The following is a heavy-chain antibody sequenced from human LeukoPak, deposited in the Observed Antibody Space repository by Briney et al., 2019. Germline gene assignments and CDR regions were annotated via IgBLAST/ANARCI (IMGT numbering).Heavy chain of an antibody. CDR1: GFTFSDYY. J-gene: IGHJ4*02. CDR2: ISSSDTTI. D-gene: IGHD2-2*01. V-gene: IGHV3-11*01. CDR3: ARGLPATLLDY. Sequence: GGSLRLSCVASGFTFSDYYMSWIRQAPGKGLEWISYISSSDTTIYYADSVKGRFTISRDNAKNSLYLQMNSLRVEDTAVYYCARGLPATLLDYWGQGTLVTVSS.